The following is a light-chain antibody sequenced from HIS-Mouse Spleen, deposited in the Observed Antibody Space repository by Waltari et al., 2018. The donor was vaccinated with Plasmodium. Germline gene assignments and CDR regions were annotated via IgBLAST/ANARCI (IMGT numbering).Light chain of an antibody. V-gene: IGKV4-1*01. CDR2: GAA. Sequence: DIVMTQSPDSLAVSLGERATTNCKSTQRVLYSSNNKNYLAWYQQKPGQPPKLPIYGAATREAGVPDRVSGSGSGTDFTLTISSLQAEDVAVYYCQQYYSTPWTFGQGTKVEIK. J-gene: IGKJ1*01. CDR1: QRVLYSSNNKNY. CDR3: QQYYSTPWT.